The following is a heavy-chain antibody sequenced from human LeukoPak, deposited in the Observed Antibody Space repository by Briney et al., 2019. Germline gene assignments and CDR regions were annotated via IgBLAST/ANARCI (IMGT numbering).Heavy chain of an antibody. J-gene: IGHJ6*03. V-gene: IGHV4-34*01. Sequence: SETLSLTCAVYGGSFSGYYWSWIRQPPGKGLEWIGEINHSGSTNYNPSLKSRVTISVDTSKNQFSRKLSSVTAADTAVYYCASGYSSSPFGYYYYYMDVWGKGTTVTVSS. CDR3: ASGYSSSPFGYYYYYMDV. CDR2: INHSGST. D-gene: IGHD6-6*01. CDR1: GGSFSGYY.